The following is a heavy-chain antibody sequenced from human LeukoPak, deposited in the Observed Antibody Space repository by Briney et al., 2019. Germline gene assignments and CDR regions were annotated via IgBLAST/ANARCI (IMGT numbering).Heavy chain of an antibody. D-gene: IGHD6-13*01. J-gene: IGHJ6*03. CDR3: ARVQQQLGGYYYYYMDV. CDR2: IYSGGST. Sequence: GGSLRLSCAASGFTVSSNYMSWVRQAPGKGLEWVSVIYSGGSTYYADTVKGRFTISRDNSKNTLYLQMNSLRAEDTAVYYCARVQQQLGGYYYYYMDVWGKGTTVTVSS. V-gene: IGHV3-53*01. CDR1: GFTVSSNY.